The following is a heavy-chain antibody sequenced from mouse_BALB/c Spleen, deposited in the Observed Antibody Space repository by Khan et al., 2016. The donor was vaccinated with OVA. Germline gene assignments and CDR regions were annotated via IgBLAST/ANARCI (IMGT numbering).Heavy chain of an antibody. J-gene: IGHJ2*02. CDR3: AIVYGGDFDY. CDR1: GYSITSDYA. Sequence: EVKLQESGPGLVKPSQSLSLTCTVTGYSITSDYAWNWIRQFPGNKLGWMGFISYSGNTKYNPSLKSRFSITRATSKNQFFIQLNLVTTEATATYSCAIVYGGDFDYWGQGTSLTVSS. V-gene: IGHV3-2*02. CDR2: ISYSGNT. D-gene: IGHD1-1*01.